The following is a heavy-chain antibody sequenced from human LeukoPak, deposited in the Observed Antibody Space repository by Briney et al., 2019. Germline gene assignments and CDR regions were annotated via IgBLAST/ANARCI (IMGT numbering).Heavy chain of an antibody. CDR2: IKQDGSEK. J-gene: IGHJ6*03. CDR1: GFTFSSYA. Sequence: PGGSLRLSCAASGFTFSSYAMSWVRQAPGKGLEWVANIKQDGSEKYYVDSVKGRFTISRDNAKNSLYLQMNSLRAEDTAVYYCARGSRLQWPYSYYYMDVWGKGTTVTVSS. D-gene: IGHD4-11*01. CDR3: ARGSRLQWPYSYYYMDV. V-gene: IGHV3-7*01.